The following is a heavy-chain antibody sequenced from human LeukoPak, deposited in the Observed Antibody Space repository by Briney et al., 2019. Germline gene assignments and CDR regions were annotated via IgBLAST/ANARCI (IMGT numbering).Heavy chain of an antibody. V-gene: IGHV3-7*03. CDR1: GFTVNSNY. Sequence: GGSLRLSCAASGFTVNSNYMSWVRQAPGKGLEWVANINQDGSEKYYVDSVKGRFTISRDNAKNSLYLQMNSLRAEDTAMYYCARDGPAAGLYFDYWGQGTLVTVSS. D-gene: IGHD6-13*01. J-gene: IGHJ4*02. CDR2: INQDGSEK. CDR3: ARDGPAAGLYFDY.